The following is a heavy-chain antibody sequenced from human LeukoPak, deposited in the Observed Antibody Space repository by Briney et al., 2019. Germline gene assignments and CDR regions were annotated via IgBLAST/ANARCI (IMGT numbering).Heavy chain of an antibody. J-gene: IGHJ4*02. Sequence: SETLSLTCIVSGGSISSNSYYWGWIRQPPGKGLEWIGSIYYTGTTYYNPSLKSRVTISVDTSKNQFSLKLSSVTAADTAVYYCARETRDYYGSHFDYWGQGTLVTVSS. CDR2: IYYTGTT. CDR1: GGSISSNSYY. D-gene: IGHD3-10*01. V-gene: IGHV4-39*07. CDR3: ARETRDYYGSHFDY.